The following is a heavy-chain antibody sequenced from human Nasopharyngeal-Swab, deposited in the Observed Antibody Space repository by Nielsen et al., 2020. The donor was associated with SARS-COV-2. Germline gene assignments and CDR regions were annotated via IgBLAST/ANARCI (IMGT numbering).Heavy chain of an antibody. D-gene: IGHD6-19*01. J-gene: IGHJ4*02. CDR2: INPSGRST. CDR1: GYTFTNNY. V-gene: IGHV1-46*01. Sequence: ASVKVSCKASGYTFTNNYMHWVRQAPGQGLEWMGLINPSGRSTLYAQKFQGRLTMTRDTSTSTDYMELSGLRSEDTAVYYCARPNRDTSGWHSYDSWGQGTLVTVSS. CDR3: ARPNRDTSGWHSYDS.